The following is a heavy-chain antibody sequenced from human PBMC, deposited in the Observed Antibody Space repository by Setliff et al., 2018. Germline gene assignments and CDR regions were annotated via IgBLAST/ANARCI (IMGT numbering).Heavy chain of an antibody. CDR2: INWNSGSI. V-gene: IGHV3-9*03. Sequence: LRLSCAASGFTFDDYGMSWVRQAPGKGLEWVSGINWNSGSIGYADSVKGRFTISRDNAKNSLYLQMNSLRAEDMALYYCAKDYDSSGYPRYYFDYWGQGTLVTVSS. J-gene: IGHJ4*02. CDR3: AKDYDSSGYPRYYFDY. CDR1: GFTFDDYG. D-gene: IGHD3-22*01.